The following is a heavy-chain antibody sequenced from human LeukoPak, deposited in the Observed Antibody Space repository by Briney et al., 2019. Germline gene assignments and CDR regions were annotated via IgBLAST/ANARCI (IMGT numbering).Heavy chain of an antibody. Sequence: GGSLRLSCAASGFTFSSDWMNWVRQAPGKGLEWVANIKQDGSEKYYADTVKGRFTIYTDNAKNSLYLQMNSLRAEDTAVYYCARDPPLIAAAGSRYFQHWGQGTLVTVSS. CDR1: GFTFSSDW. D-gene: IGHD6-13*01. V-gene: IGHV3-7*01. CDR2: IKQDGSEK. J-gene: IGHJ1*01. CDR3: ARDPPLIAAAGSRYFQH.